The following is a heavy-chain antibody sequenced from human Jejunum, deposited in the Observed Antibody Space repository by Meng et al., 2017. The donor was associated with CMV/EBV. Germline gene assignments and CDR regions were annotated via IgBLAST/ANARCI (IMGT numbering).Heavy chain of an antibody. CDR3: AKRDCIGSGCGFYYFDS. D-gene: IGHD6-19*01. V-gene: IGHV3-30*02. CDR1: GFIFSNYG. J-gene: IGHJ4*02. Sequence: QGELVESGGGVVQPGGSLRLSCAASGFIFSNYGMHWVRQAPGKGLEWVAFIQYDGSDKYYADSVRGRFTISRDNSKNMLYLQMNNVRAEDTAVYHCAKRDCIGSGCGFYYFDSWGQGTLVTVSS. CDR2: IQYDGSDK.